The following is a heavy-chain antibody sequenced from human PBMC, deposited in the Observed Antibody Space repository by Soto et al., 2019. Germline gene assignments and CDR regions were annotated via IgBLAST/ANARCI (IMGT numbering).Heavy chain of an antibody. J-gene: IGHJ5*02. CDR1: GYTFTSYY. V-gene: IGHV1-8*01. Sequence: SVKGACKASGYTFTSYYSNWVRQANGQGLEWMGWMNPNSGNTGYAQKLPRRVTMTRDTSASTAYMELRSLRSEDTAVSYCARAGWELLRDVGWFDPWGQGTLVTVSS. CDR3: ARAGWELLRDVGWFDP. CDR2: MNPNSGNT. D-gene: IGHD1-26*01.